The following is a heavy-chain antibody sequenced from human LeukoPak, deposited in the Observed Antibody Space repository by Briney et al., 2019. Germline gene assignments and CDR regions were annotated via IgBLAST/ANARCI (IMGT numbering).Heavy chain of an antibody. Sequence: ASVKVSCKVSGYTLTELSMHWVRQAPGKGLEWMGGFDPEDGETIYAQKFQGRVTMTEDTSTDTAYMELSSLRSEDTAVYYCARGLPAALKWWFPSPVGNYYYYMDVWGKGTTVTVSS. CDR2: FDPEDGET. CDR1: GYTLTELS. D-gene: IGHD2-15*01. J-gene: IGHJ6*03. CDR3: ARGLPAALKWWFPSPVGNYYYYMDV. V-gene: IGHV1-24*01.